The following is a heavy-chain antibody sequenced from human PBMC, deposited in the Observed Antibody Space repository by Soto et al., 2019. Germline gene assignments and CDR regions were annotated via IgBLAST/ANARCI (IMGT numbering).Heavy chain of an antibody. CDR2: IYPGDSET. V-gene: IGHV5-51*01. CDR3: ARWGAGLDY. Sequence: GESLKISCKGSGYSFTNCGVGGGRRRPGKGREWMGRIYPGDSETRDSPSCQGKVTISADKSNSTAYLQWSSLKASDTAMYYCARWGAGLDYWGQGTLVTVSS. D-gene: IGHD3-16*01. CDR1: GYSFTNCG. J-gene: IGHJ4*02.